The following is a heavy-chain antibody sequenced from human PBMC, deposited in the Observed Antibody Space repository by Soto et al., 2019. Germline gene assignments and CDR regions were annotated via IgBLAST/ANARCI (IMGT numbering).Heavy chain of an antibody. CDR2: INHSGST. CDR1: GGSFSGYY. J-gene: IGHJ4*02. V-gene: IGHV4-34*01. CDR3: ARGREYFD. Sequence: QVQLQQCGAGLLKPSETLSLTCAVYGGSFSGYYWSWIRQPPGKGLEWIGEINHSGSTNYNPSLKSRVTISVDTSKNQFSLKLSSVTAADTAVYYCARGREYFDWGQGTLVTVSS. D-gene: IGHD3-9*01.